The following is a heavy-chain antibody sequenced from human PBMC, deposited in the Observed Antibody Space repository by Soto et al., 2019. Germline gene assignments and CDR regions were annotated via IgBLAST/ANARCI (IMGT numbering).Heavy chain of an antibody. J-gene: IGHJ3*02. V-gene: IGHV1-8*01. CDR2: MNPNSGNT. Sequence: QVQLVQSGAEVKKPGASVKVSGKTSGYTFTSYDINWVRQATGQGLEWMGWMNPNSGNTAYAQKFQGRVTMTRNTCISTAYMELSSLGAEETAVYYWARERSGGAFDIWGQGTMVTVSS. D-gene: IGHD2-8*02. CDR1: GYTFTSYD. CDR3: ARERSGGAFDI.